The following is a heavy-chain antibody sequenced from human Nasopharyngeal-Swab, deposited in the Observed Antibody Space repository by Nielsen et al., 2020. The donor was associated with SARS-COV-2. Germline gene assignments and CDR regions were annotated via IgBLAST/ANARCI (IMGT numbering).Heavy chain of an antibody. Sequence: ESLKISCAASGFTFSSYAMSWVRQAPGKGLEWVSVIYSGGSSTYYADSVKGRFTISRDNSKNTLYLQMNSLRAEDTAVYYCARDYCSSTSCYDYWGQGTLVTVSS. D-gene: IGHD2-2*01. CDR3: ARDYCSSTSCYDY. V-gene: IGHV3-23*03. CDR2: IYSGGSST. J-gene: IGHJ4*02. CDR1: GFTFSSYA.